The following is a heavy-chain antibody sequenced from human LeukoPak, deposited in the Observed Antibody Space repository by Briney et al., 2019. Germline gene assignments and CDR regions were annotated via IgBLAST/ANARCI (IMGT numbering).Heavy chain of an antibody. CDR3: ARGAKFRSYGSGTYYTSLPFDP. D-gene: IGHD3-10*01. Sequence: ASVKVSCKASGYTFTSYTMHWVRQAPGQRLEWMGWINTGNGNTTYSPAFQGRVTITRDTSASTAYMELSSLISEDMAVYYCARGAKFRSYGSGTYYTSLPFDPWGQGTLVTVSS. CDR2: INTGNGNT. V-gene: IGHV1-3*03. CDR1: GYTFTSYT. J-gene: IGHJ5*02.